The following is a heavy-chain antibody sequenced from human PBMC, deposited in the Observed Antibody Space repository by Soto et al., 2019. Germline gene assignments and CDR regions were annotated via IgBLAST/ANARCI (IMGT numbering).Heavy chain of an antibody. CDR2: IYWDDDK. J-gene: IGHJ5*01. CDR3: ARGIQYSRSWYNHGDWFDP. D-gene: IGHD6-13*01. V-gene: IGHV2-5*02. Sequence: QITLKESGPTLVKPTQTLTLTCTFSGFSLSTSGVGVCWIRQPPGKTLEWLELIYWDDDKRYSPSLKSRLNITKATTKKPVVFTQTNMRAVSTATYYWARGIQYSRSWYNHGDWFDPTGQGNVITV. CDR1: GFSLSTSGVG.